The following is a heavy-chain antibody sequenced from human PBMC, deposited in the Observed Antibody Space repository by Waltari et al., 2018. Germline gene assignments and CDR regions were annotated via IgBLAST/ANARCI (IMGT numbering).Heavy chain of an antibody. CDR1: GFTLHPYT. CDR3: AGGYSSYYGMDV. CDR2: ISSTSSDI. Sequence: EVQLVESGGGLVKPGGSLRLSCAASGFTLHPYTMNWVRQAPGKGLEWFSSISSTSSDIYYADSVKGRFTISRDNAKSSLYLQLNSLRAEDTAVYYCAGGYSSYYGMDVWGQGTTVTVSS. D-gene: IGHD6-13*01. V-gene: IGHV3-21*02. J-gene: IGHJ6*02.